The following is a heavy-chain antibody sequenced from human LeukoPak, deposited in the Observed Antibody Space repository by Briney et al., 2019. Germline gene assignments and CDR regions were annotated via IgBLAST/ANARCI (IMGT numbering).Heavy chain of an antibody. D-gene: IGHD3-22*01. Sequence: ASVKVSCKASGYTFTSYDINWVRQATGQGLEWMGWMNPNSGNTGYAQKFQGRVTMTRITSISTAYMELSSLRSEDTAVYYCARSLYYYDSSGYYGFDPWGQGTLVTVSS. CDR3: ARSLYYYDSSGYYGFDP. CDR2: MNPNSGNT. CDR1: GYTFTSYD. J-gene: IGHJ5*02. V-gene: IGHV1-8*01.